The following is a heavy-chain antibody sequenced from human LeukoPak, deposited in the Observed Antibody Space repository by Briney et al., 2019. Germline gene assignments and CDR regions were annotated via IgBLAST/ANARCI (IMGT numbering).Heavy chain of an antibody. CDR2: INHSGST. CDR3: ARGYSSGWYVTILDY. Sequence: PGGSLRLSCAASGLTFSNAWMSWVRQPPGKGLEWIGEINHSGSTNYNPSLKSRVTISVDTSKNQFSLKLSSVTAADTAVYYCARGYSSGWYVTILDYWGQGTLVTVSS. D-gene: IGHD6-19*01. J-gene: IGHJ4*02. CDR1: GLTFSNAW. V-gene: IGHV4-34*01.